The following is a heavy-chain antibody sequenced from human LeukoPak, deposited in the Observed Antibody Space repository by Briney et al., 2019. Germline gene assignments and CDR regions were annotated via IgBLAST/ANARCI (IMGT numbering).Heavy chain of an antibody. CDR3: AKDPQWELPSPFDH. CDR2: ISGSGGST. J-gene: IGHJ4*02. Sequence: TGGSLRLSCAASGFTFSSYAMSWVRQAPGKGLEWVSAISGSGGSTYYADSVKDRFSISRDNSKNTLYLLMNSLRAEDTAVYYCAKDPQWELPSPFDHWGQGTLVTVSS. CDR1: GFTFSSYA. V-gene: IGHV3-23*01. D-gene: IGHD1-26*01.